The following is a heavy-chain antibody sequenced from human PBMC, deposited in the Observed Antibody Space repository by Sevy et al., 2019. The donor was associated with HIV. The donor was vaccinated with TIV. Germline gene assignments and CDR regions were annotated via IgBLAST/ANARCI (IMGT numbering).Heavy chain of an antibody. CDR1: GGSISSYY. J-gene: IGHJ5*02. CDR3: TRAPPVRSGDDSLNWFDP. V-gene: IGHV4-59*01. D-gene: IGHD5-12*01. Sequence: SETLSLTCTVSGGSISSYYWSWIRQPPGKGLEWIGYIYYSGSTNYNPSLKSRVTISVDTSKNQFSLNLSSVTAADTAVYYCTRAPPVRSGDDSLNWFDPWGQGTLVTVSS. CDR2: IYYSGST.